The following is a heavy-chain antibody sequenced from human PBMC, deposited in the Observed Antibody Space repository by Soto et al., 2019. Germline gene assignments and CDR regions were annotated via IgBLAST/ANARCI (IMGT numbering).Heavy chain of an antibody. V-gene: IGHV3-64D*08. Sequence: EVQLVESGGGLVQPGGSLRLSCSASGFTFSGRSMHWVRQAPGKGLEYVSGVSPNGNDKYYTDSVKGRFTISRDNSKNTLHLQMSSLRPEDTALFYCIRGFYGLDVRGQGTTVTVSS. CDR3: IRGFYGLDV. CDR2: VSPNGNDK. CDR1: GFTFSGRS. J-gene: IGHJ6*02.